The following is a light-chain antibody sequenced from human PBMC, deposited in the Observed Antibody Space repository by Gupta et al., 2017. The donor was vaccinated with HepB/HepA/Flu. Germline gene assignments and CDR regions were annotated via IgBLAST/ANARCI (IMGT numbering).Light chain of an antibody. V-gene: IGLV3-25*03. CDR2: KDS. Sequence: SYELTQPPSVSVSPGQTARITCSGDALPKQYAYWYQQKPGQAPVLVIYKDSERPSGIPERFSGSSSGTTATLTISGVQAEGDAYYYCHSADSSGTYPVFGGGTKLTVL. CDR3: HSADSSGTYPV. J-gene: IGLJ3*02. CDR1: ALPKQY.